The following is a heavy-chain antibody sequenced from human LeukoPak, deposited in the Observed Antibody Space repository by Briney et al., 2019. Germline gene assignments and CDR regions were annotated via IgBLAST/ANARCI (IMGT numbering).Heavy chain of an antibody. J-gene: IGHJ5*02. Sequence: SQTLSLTCAISGDSVSSNSAAWNWIRQSPSRGLEWLGRTYYRSKWYNDYAVSVKSRITINPDTSKHQFSLQLNSVTPEDTAVYYCARGTPGIAAARPGNWFDPWGQGTLVTVSS. V-gene: IGHV6-1*01. D-gene: IGHD6-13*01. CDR3: ARGTPGIAAARPGNWFDP. CDR1: GDSVSSNSAA. CDR2: TYYRSKWYN.